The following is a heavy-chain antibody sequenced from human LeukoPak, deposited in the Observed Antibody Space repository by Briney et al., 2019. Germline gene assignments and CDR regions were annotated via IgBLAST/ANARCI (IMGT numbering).Heavy chain of an antibody. Sequence: SETLYLTCTVSGGSISSYYWSWIRQPPGKGLEWIGYIYYSGSTNYNPSLKSRVTISVDTSKNQFSLKLSSVTAADTAVYYCARAAYSNLDYWGQGTLVTVSS. J-gene: IGHJ4*02. D-gene: IGHD4-11*01. V-gene: IGHV4-59*01. CDR3: ARAAYSNLDY. CDR2: IYYSGST. CDR1: GGSISSYY.